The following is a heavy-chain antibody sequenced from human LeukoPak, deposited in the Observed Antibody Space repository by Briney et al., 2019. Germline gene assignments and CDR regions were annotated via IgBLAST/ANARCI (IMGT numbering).Heavy chain of an antibody. D-gene: IGHD1-26*01. Sequence: GRSLRLSCAASGFTFSSYSMNWVRQAPGKGLEWVSYISSSSSTIYYADSVKGRFTISRDNAKNSLYLQMNSLRDEDTAVYYCARERIVGATLGDYWGQGTLVTVSS. J-gene: IGHJ4*02. CDR3: ARERIVGATLGDY. V-gene: IGHV3-48*02. CDR1: GFTFSSYS. CDR2: ISSSSSTI.